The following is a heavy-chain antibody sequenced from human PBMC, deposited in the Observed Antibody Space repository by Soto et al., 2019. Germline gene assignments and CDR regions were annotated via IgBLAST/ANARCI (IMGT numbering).Heavy chain of an antibody. CDR2: ISDTSSYI. V-gene: IGHV3-21*01. CDR3: ARMGAAYCVSIRCHHSPTMGYGIVV. D-gene: IGHD2-2*01. J-gene: IGHJ6*02. Sequence: GGSLRLSCAASGFTFSTYSVNWVRQAPGKGLEWVSSISDTSSYIYYADSVKGRFTISRDNAKNSLYLQMNSLRAEDTAVYYCARMGAAYCVSIRCHHSPTMGYGIVVWGQGTKVAVYS. CDR1: GFTFSTYS.